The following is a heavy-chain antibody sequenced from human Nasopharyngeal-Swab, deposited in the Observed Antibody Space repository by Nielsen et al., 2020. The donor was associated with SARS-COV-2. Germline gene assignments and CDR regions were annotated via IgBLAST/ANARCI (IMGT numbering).Heavy chain of an antibody. V-gene: IGHV1-3*01. CDR2: INADNGNT. J-gene: IGHJ4*02. Sequence: WVRQAPGQRLEWMGWINADNGNTKYSQKFQGRVTITRDTSASTAYMELSSLRSEDTAVYYCARDGYYDYVWGSSTSYFDYWGQGTLVTVSS. D-gene: IGHD3-16*01. CDR3: ARDGYYDYVWGSSTSYFDY.